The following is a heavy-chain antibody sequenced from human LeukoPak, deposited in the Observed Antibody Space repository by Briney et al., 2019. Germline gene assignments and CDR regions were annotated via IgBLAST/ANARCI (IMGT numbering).Heavy chain of an antibody. CDR1: VFTFSSYW. J-gene: IGHJ4*02. CDR3: TRTLNY. Sequence: PGGSLRLSCAASVFTFSSYWMHWVRQPPGERLVCVSRSSSDGRTTIYTDSVRDRYPIYRDNAKNTLYVKMNSVRAEQTAIYYCTRTLNYWGKGTLVTVSS. CDR2: SSSDGRTT. V-gene: IGHV3-74*01.